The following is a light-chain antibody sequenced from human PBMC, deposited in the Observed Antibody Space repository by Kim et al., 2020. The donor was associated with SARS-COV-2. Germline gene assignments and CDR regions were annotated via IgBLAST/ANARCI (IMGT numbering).Light chain of an antibody. J-gene: IGKJ2*01. Sequence: DIQMTQSPSSLSASVGDRVTITCRASQTTSTYLNWYQQKPGKAPKLLIFAASNLQSGLPSRFSGSGSETDFTLTISSLQPEDFATYYCQQTYNTPDTFGQGTKLEI. V-gene: IGKV1-39*01. CDR3: QQTYNTPDT. CDR2: AAS. CDR1: QTTSTY.